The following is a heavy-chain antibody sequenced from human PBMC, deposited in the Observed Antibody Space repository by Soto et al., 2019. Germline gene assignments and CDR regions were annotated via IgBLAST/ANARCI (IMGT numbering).Heavy chain of an antibody. Sequence: EVQLVESGGGLVQPGGSLRLSCAAAGFSTSSFGLNWLRQAPGKGLEWLSYITRAGTGNYDADSVKGRFTISKDSAKNSLYLQLNSRRDEDKAVYYCARDTFAGPDLWGQGTLVTVSS. D-gene: IGHD3-16*01. J-gene: IGHJ4*02. CDR2: ITRAGTGN. CDR3: ARDTFAGPDL. V-gene: IGHV3-48*02. CDR1: GFSTSSFG.